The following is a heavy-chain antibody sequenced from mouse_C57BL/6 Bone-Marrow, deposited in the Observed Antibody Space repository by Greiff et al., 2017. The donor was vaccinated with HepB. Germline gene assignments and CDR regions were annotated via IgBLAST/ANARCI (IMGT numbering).Heavy chain of an antibody. CDR3: ARYYYAMDY. CDR2: IRNKANGYTT. Sequence: DVTLVESGGGLVQPGGSLSLSCAASGFTFTDYYMSCVRQPPGKALEWLGFIRNKANGYTTEYSASVKGRFTISRDNSQSILYLQMNALRAEDSATYYCARYYYAMDYWGQGTSVTVSS. V-gene: IGHV7-3*01. J-gene: IGHJ4*01. CDR1: GFTFTDYY.